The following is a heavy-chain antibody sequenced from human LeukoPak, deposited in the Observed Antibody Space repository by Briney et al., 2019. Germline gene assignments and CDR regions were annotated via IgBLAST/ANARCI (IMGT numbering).Heavy chain of an antibody. CDR3: ARDRSFEYGVHPRLFDY. Sequence: ASVKVSCKASGYTFTSYAMHWVRQAPGQRLEWMGWISAGNGNTKYSQKFQGRVTITRDTSASTAYMELSSLRSEDTAVYYCARDRSFEYGVHPRLFDYWGQGTLVTVSS. V-gene: IGHV1-3*01. D-gene: IGHD4-17*01. CDR2: ISAGNGNT. CDR1: GYTFTSYA. J-gene: IGHJ4*02.